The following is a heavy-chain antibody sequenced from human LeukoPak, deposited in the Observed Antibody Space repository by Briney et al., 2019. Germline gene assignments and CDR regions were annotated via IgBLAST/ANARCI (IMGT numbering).Heavy chain of an antibody. CDR1: GFTFSSYV. CDR2: LSGSGDRT. D-gene: IGHD1-26*01. CDR3: ARGQGRVGATTAFDY. Sequence: GGSLRLSCAASGFTFSSYVMSWVRQAPGKGLEWVSTLSGSGDRTYHADSVKGRFTISRENAKNSLYLQMNSLRAGDTAVYYCARGQGRVGATTAFDYWGQGTLVTVSS. J-gene: IGHJ4*02. V-gene: IGHV3-23*01.